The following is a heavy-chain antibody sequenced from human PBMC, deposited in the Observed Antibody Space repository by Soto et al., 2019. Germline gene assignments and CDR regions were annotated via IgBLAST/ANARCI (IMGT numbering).Heavy chain of an antibody. V-gene: IGHV3-30*18. Sequence: GGCLRLSCAACGFSFRSYGMHWVLQAPGKGLEWVAVISYDGSNKYYADSVKGRFTISRDNSKNTLYLQMNSLRAEDTAVYYCAKEEVSTRLLIDYWGQRPLVTVSS. J-gene: IGHJ4*02. D-gene: IGHD1-20*01. CDR3: AKEEVSTRLLIDY. CDR2: ISYDGSNK. CDR1: GFSFRSYG.